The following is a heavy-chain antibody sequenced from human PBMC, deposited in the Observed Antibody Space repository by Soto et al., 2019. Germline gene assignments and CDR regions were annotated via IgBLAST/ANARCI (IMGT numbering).Heavy chain of an antibody. CDR1: GGSFSGYY. CDR2: INHSGST. D-gene: IGHD2-2*02. CDR3: ATLRRDIVVVPAAIIEVENDY. J-gene: IGHJ4*02. V-gene: IGHV4-34*01. Sequence: QVQLQQWGAGLLKPSETLSLTCAVYGGSFSGYYWSWIRQPPGKGLEWIGEINHSGSTNYNPSLKSQVTISVDTSKNQFSLKLSSVTAADTAVYYCATLRRDIVVVPAAIIEVENDYWGQGTLVTVSS.